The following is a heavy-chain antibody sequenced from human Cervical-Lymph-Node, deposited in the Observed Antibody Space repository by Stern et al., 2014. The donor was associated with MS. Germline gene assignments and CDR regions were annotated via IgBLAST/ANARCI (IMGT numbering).Heavy chain of an antibody. D-gene: IGHD3-16*02. V-gene: IGHV5-51*01. Sequence: MQLVQSGAEVKKPGESLKISCKGSGYSFANYWIVWVRQMPGKGLEWMGVIYPGDSDTTYSPSFQGQVTISADKSISTAYLQWGSLKASDTAIYYCARRWGGSSSTLDSWGQGTLVTVSS. CDR1: GYSFANYW. CDR2: IYPGDSDT. CDR3: ARRWGGSSSTLDS. J-gene: IGHJ4*02.